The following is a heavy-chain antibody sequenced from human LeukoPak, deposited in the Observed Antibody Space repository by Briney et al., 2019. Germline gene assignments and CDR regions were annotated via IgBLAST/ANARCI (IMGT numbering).Heavy chain of an antibody. CDR3: ARQLGEYGDYIDY. CDR2: IYYSGST. CDR1: GGSISSSSYY. J-gene: IGHJ4*02. Sequence: PSETLSLTCTVSGGSISSSSYYWGWIRQPPGKGLEWIGSIYYSGSTYYNPSLKSRVTISVDTSKNQFSLKLSSVTAADTAVYYCARQLGEYGDYIDYWGQGTLVTVPS. V-gene: IGHV4-39*01. D-gene: IGHD4-17*01.